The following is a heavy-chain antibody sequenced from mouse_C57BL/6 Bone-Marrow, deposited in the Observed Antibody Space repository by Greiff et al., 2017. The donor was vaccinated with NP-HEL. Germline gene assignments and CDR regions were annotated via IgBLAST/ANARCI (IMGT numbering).Heavy chain of an antibody. V-gene: IGHV14-4*01. J-gene: IGHJ2*01. D-gene: IGHD1-1*01. Sequence: EVQLKESGAELVRPGASVKLSCTASGFNIKDDYMHWVKQRPEQGLEWIGWIDPENGDTEYASKFQGKATITADTSSNTAYLQLSSLTSEDTAVYYCTTTVVADYWGQGTTLTVSS. CDR2: IDPENGDT. CDR3: TTTVVADY. CDR1: GFNIKDDY.